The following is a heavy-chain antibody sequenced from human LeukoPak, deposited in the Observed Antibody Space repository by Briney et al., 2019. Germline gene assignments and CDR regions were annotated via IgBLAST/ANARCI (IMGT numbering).Heavy chain of an antibody. CDR3: ARNGNYYDSSGYIRGDYDAFDI. CDR1: GYTFTSYG. CDR2: IRAYNGNT. D-gene: IGHD3-22*01. J-gene: IGHJ3*02. Sequence: GSVKVSCKASGYTFTSYGISWVRQAPGQGLEWMGWIRAYNGNTNYAQKLQGRVTMTTDTSTSTAYMELRSLRSDDTAVYYCARNGNYYDSSGYIRGDYDAFDIWGQGTMVTVSS. V-gene: IGHV1-18*01.